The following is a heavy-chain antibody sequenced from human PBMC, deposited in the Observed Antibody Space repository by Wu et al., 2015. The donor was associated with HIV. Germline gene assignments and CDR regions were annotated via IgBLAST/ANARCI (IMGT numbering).Heavy chain of an antibody. J-gene: IGHJ5*02. CDR3: ARGDRFYAILTGYSKNWFDP. Sequence: QVQLVQSGAEMKKPGASVKVSCTASGYTFTDYNVHWVRQVPGQGLQWMGNNNANSGRTNYAENFQGRVAMTRDTSVNTVYLELETLTSDDTALYFCARGDRFYAILTGYSKNWFDPWGQGTLVSVSS. D-gene: IGHD3-9*01. V-gene: IGHV1-2*02. CDR1: GYTFTDYN. CDR2: NNANSGRT.